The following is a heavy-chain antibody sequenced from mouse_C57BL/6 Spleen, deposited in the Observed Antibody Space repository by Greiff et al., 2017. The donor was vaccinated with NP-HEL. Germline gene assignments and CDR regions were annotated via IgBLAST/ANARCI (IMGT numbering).Heavy chain of an antibody. CDR1: GYSITSGYY. J-gene: IGHJ1*03. D-gene: IGHD2-5*01. Sequence: EVKLMESGPGLVKPSQSLSLTCSVTGYSITSGYYWNWIRQFPGNKLEWMGYISYDGSNNYNPSLKNRISITRDTSKNQFFLKLNSVTTEDTATYYCASPHSNYDYWYFDVWGTGTTVTVSS. V-gene: IGHV3-6*01. CDR2: ISYDGSN. CDR3: ASPHSNYDYWYFDV.